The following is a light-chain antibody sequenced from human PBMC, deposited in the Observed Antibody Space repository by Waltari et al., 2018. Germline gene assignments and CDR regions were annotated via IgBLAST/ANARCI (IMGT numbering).Light chain of an antibody. CDR2: GAS. J-gene: IGKJ4*01. V-gene: IGKV1-8*01. CDR1: QGISSY. Sequence: AIRITQSPSSLSASTGDRVTITCRASQGISSYLAWYQQKPGKAPKLLIYGASTFQSGVPSRFSGSGSGTDVTLTISCLQSEDFATYYCQQYHNYPFFGGGTRVEIK. CDR3: QQYHNYPF.